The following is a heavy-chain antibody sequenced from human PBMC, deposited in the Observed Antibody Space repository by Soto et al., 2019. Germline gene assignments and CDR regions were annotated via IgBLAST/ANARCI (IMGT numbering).Heavy chain of an antibody. J-gene: IGHJ5*02. V-gene: IGHV4-34*02. CDR2: INHTGGT. Sequence: QVHLQQWGAGLLKPSETLSLTCAVYGGSVNGYYWNWIRQPPGKGLEWIGEINHTGGTHYNPSLKSRGTMSVDTSKNQFSLRLISVTAADTAIYYCATRITVFGLLIPPFDPWGQGTQVTVSS. CDR1: GGSVNGYY. CDR3: ATRITVFGLLIPPFDP. D-gene: IGHD3-3*01.